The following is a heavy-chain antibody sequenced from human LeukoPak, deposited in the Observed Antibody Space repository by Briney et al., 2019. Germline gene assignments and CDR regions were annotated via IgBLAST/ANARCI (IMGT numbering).Heavy chain of an antibody. J-gene: IGHJ6*03. V-gene: IGHV4-39*07. CDR1: GGSISSSSYY. Sequence: PSETLSLTCTVSGGSISSSSYYWGWIRQPPGKGLEWIGSINYSGSTYYNPSLKSRITISVDRSKNQFSLKLSSVTAADTAVYYCARGYCSGGSCYSSYYYSYMDVWGKGTTVTVSS. CDR3: ARGYCSGGSCYSSYYYSYMDV. D-gene: IGHD2-15*01. CDR2: INYSGST.